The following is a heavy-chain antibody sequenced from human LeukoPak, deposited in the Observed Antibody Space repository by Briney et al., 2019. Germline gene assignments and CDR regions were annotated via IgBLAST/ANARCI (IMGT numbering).Heavy chain of an antibody. V-gene: IGHV3-7*01. D-gene: IGHD2-21*02. Sequence: PGGSLRLSCAASGFTFSSYWMSWVRQAPGKGLEWVANIKQDGSEKYYVDSVKGRFTISRDNAKNSLYLQMNSLRAEDTAVYYCARITYCGGDCYAPIASDFDYWGQGTLVTVSS. CDR1: GFTFSSYW. CDR3: ARITYCGGDCYAPIASDFDY. J-gene: IGHJ4*02. CDR2: IKQDGSEK.